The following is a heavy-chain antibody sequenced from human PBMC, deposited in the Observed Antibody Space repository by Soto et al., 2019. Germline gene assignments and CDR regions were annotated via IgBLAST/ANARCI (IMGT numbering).Heavy chain of an antibody. J-gene: IGHJ5*02. CDR2: ISGSGGNT. CDR3: AKDDADVSPNCFDP. D-gene: IGHD2-8*01. V-gene: IGHV3-23*01. Sequence: EVQLLESGGGLVQPGGSLRLSCAASGFTFSSYALSWVRQAPGKGLEWVSGISGSGGNTYYADSLKGRFTISRDNSKNTLYLQMNSLRAEDTAVYYCAKDDADVSPNCFDPWGQGTLVTVSS. CDR1: GFTFSSYA.